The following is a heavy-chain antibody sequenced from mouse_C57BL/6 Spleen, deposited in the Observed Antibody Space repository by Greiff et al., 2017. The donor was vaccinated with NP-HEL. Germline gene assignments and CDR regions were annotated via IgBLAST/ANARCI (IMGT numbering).Heavy chain of an antibody. V-gene: IGHV7-3*01. CDR1: GFTFTDYY. CDR3: ARSPHYYGSSYWYFDV. Sequence: RVESGGGLVQPGGSLSLSCAASGFTFTDYYMSWVRQPPGQALEWLGFIRNKANGYTTEYSASVKGRFTISRDNSQSILYLQMNALRAEDSATYYCARSPHYYGSSYWYFDVWGTGTTVTVSS. D-gene: IGHD1-1*01. CDR2: IRNKANGYTT. J-gene: IGHJ1*03.